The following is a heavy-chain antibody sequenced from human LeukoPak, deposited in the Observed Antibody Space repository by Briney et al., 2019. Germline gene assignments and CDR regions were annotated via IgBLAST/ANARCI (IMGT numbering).Heavy chain of an antibody. CDR2: INHSGST. CDR3: ARDQQQLNFDP. J-gene: IGHJ5*02. D-gene: IGHD6-13*01. V-gene: IGHV4-34*01. Sequence: SETQSLTCAVYGGSFSGYYWSWIRQPPGKGLEWIGEINHSGSTNYNPSLKSRVTISVDTSKNQFSLKLSSVTAADTAVYYCARDQQQLNFDPWGQGTLVTVSS. CDR1: GGSFSGYY.